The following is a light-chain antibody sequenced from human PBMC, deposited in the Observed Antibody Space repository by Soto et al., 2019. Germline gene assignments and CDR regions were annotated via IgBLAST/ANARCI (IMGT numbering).Light chain of an antibody. Sequence: DIQITQSPSTLSASVGDRVTITCRASQSISIWLAWYQQKPGKAPKLLIYKASTLKSGVPSRFSGSGSGTEFTLTISSLQPDDFATDYCQHYNSYPEAFGQGTKVDIK. J-gene: IGKJ1*01. CDR3: QHYNSYPEA. CDR2: KAS. CDR1: QSISIW. V-gene: IGKV1-5*03.